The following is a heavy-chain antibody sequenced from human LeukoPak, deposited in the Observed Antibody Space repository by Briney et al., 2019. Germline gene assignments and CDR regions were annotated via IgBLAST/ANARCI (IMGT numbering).Heavy chain of an antibody. J-gene: IGHJ4*02. V-gene: IGHV3-74*01. CDR1: GSYG. CDR3: VSFYETY. Sequence: SGGSLRLSCAAAGSYGMHWVRQAPGKRLVWVSHINIYGSWTSYADSVKGRFTISKDNAKNTVYLQMNNLRAEDTAVYYCVSFYETYWGRGTLVTVSS. CDR2: INIYGSWT. D-gene: IGHD2/OR15-2a*01.